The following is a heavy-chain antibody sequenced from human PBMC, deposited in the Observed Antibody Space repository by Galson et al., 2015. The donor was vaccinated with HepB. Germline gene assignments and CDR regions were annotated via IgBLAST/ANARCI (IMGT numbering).Heavy chain of an antibody. D-gene: IGHD3-3*01. Sequence: SVKVSCKASGYTFTSYYMHWVRQAPGQGLEWMGIINPSGGSTSYAQKFQGRVTMTRDTSTSTVYMELSSLRSEDTAVYYCARDFNPSSYDFWSGYFYYWGQGTLVTVSS. V-gene: IGHV1-46*01. CDR3: ARDFNPSSYDFWSGYFYY. J-gene: IGHJ4*02. CDR2: INPSGGST. CDR1: GYTFTSYY.